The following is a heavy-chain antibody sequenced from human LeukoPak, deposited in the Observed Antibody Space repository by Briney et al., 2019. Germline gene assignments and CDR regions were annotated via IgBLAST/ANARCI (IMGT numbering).Heavy chain of an antibody. V-gene: IGHV3-23*01. CDR3: AKGGWLDD. Sequence: GGSLRLSCAASGFNFNKFDMTWARQAQGKGLEWVSTITGRSDKTYYTDSVKGRFVTSRDNSKDTLYLQMNSLRAEDTALYYCAKGGWLDDLGQGALVTVSS. CDR1: GFNFNKFD. CDR2: ITGRSDKT. D-gene: IGHD6-19*01. J-gene: IGHJ4*02.